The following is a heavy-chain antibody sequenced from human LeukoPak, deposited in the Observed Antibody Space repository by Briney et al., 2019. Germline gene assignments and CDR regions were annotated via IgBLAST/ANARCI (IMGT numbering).Heavy chain of an antibody. J-gene: IGHJ3*02. CDR3: ARVIITVFGVVMDDAFDI. V-gene: IGHV4-34*01. CDR2: INHSGST. D-gene: IGHD3-3*01. CDR1: GGSFSGYY. Sequence: SETLSLTCAVYGGSFSGYYWSWIRQPPGKGLEWIGEINHSGSTNYNPSLKSRVTISVDTSKNQFSLTLSSVTAADTAVYYCARVIITVFGVVMDDAFDIWRQGTMVTVSS.